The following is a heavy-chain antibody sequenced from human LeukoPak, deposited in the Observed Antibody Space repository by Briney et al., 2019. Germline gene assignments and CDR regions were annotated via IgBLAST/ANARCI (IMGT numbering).Heavy chain of an antibody. V-gene: IGHV5-10-1*01. CDR1: GYRFPSYW. D-gene: IGHD5-18*01. CDR2: IDPIDSYT. Sequence: GESLKISCKASGYRFPSYWITWVRQMPGKGLEWMGGIDPIDSYTTYSPSFQGHVTISADKSIVTVYLQWSSLKASDIAMYYCARARVDTAMADFDYWGQGTLVTVSS. CDR3: ARARVDTAMADFDY. J-gene: IGHJ4*02.